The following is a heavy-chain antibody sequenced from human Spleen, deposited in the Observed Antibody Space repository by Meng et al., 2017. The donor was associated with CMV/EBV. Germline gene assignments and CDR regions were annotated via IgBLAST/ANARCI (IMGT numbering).Heavy chain of an antibody. V-gene: IGHV3-21*01. Sequence: GGSLRLSCAASGFTFSSFSMNWVRQAPGRGLEWVASITTTSSLIYYADSVRGRFTISRDNAKKSLDLQMNSLRPDDTAVYYCARGLFLEWFPDYWGQGTVVTVSS. D-gene: IGHD3-3*01. CDR2: ITTTSSLI. CDR3: ARGLFLEWFPDY. CDR1: GFTFSSFS. J-gene: IGHJ4*02.